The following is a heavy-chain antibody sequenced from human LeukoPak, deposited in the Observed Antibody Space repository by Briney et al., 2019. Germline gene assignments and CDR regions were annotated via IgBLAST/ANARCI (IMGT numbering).Heavy chain of an antibody. CDR3: ARVDYDSSGYPDY. V-gene: IGHV3-64*01. Sequence: GGSLRLSCAASGFTFSSYAMHWVRQAPGKGLEYVSAISSNGSSTYYANSVKGRFTISRDNSKNTLYLQMGSLRAEDMAVYYCARVDYDSSGYPDYWGQGTLVTVSS. J-gene: IGHJ4*02. CDR2: ISSNGSST. CDR1: GFTFSSYA. D-gene: IGHD3-22*01.